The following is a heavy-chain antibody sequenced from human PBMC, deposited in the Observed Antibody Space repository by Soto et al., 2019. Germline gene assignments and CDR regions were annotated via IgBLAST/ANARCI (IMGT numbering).Heavy chain of an antibody. J-gene: IGHJ4*02. Sequence: GASVKVSCKASGYSFTSHVIHWVRQAPGERLEWMGWIKPGTGGTKYLQKLQGRVTISRDTSANIVYMELSSLRSEDTAVYYCARGYYYDSSGYYLDHWGKGTLVTVSS. CDR1: GYSFTSHV. CDR3: ARGYYYDSSGYYLDH. D-gene: IGHD3-22*01. V-gene: IGHV1-3*01. CDR2: IKPGTGGT.